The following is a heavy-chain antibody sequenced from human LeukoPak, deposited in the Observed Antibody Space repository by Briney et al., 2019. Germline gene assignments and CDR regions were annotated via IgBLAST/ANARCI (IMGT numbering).Heavy chain of an antibody. CDR2: IYYNGNT. Sequence: PSETLSLTCSVSGGFITTSIHYWAWIPQPPGKGLEWNARIYYNGNTYYNASLESRVTLTDNTSNTLYSLNQRSVSAADTAVYYCAIQPTVKRVAVASIFDYWGQGILVTVSS. J-gene: IGHJ4*02. V-gene: IGHV4-39*01. CDR1: GGFITTSIHY. CDR3: AIQPTVKRVAVASIFDY. D-gene: IGHD6-19*01.